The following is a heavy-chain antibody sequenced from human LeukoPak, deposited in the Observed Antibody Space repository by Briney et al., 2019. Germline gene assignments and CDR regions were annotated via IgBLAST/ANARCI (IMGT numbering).Heavy chain of an antibody. CDR1: GGTFSSYA. CDR2: IIPIFGTA. J-gene: IGHJ4*02. V-gene: IGHV1-69*05. D-gene: IGHD3-3*01. CDR3: ARDRDFWSGYYAIGGFDY. Sequence: SVKVSCKDSGGTFSSYAIRWVRQAPGHGREWMGGIIPIFGTANYAQKFQGRVATTTDESTRTAYIELNRIGSEDTAVYYCARDRDFWSGYYAIGGFDYWGQGTLVTVSS.